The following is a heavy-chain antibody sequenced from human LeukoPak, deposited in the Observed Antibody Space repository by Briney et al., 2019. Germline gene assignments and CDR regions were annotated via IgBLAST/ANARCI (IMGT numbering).Heavy chain of an antibody. V-gene: IGHV4-38-2*02. D-gene: IGHD2-21*02. Sequence: SETLSLTCTVSGYSINSGYYWGWIRQPPGKGLEWIAIIYYSGSTYYNPSLKSRVTISVDTSKNQFSLKLSSVTAADTAVYYCARVVTAIQYFDYWGQGTLVTVSS. CDR2: IYYSGST. J-gene: IGHJ4*02. CDR1: GYSINSGYY. CDR3: ARVVTAIQYFDY.